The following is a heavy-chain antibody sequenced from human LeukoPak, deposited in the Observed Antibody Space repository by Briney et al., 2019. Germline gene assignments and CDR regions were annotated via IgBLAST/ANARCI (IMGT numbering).Heavy chain of an antibody. CDR2: ISGNGGYT. CDR1: GFTFSTYA. J-gene: IGHJ5*02. CDR3: AAQGTTTGGFDP. V-gene: IGHV3-64*01. D-gene: IGHD1/OR15-1a*01. Sequence: GGSLRLSYAASGFTFSTYAMLWVRPARGKGLEDVSSISGNGGYTYYASSVKGRFTISRDNSKNTLFLQMGSLRAEDMAVYYCAAQGTTTGGFDPWGQGTLVTVSS.